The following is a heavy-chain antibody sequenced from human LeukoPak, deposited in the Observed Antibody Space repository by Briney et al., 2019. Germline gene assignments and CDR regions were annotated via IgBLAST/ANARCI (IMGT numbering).Heavy chain of an antibody. CDR3: ARGGTGGSYLQH. CDR1: GYTFTNYG. CDR2: ISTYNGDT. D-gene: IGHD1-26*01. Sequence: GASVKVSCKTSGYTFTNYGLNWVRQAPGQGLEWMGWISTYNGDTNYAQKLQGRVTMTTDTSTTTAYMELRSLRSDDSAVYYCARGGTGGSYLQHWGQGTLVTVSS. J-gene: IGHJ1*01. V-gene: IGHV1-18*01.